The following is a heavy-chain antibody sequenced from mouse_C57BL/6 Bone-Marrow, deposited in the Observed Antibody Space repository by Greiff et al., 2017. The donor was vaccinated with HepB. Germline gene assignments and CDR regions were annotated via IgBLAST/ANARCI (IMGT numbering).Heavy chain of an antibody. Sequence: EVKLVESGGDLVKPGGSLKLSCAASGFTFSSYGMSWVRQTPDKRLEWVATISSGGSYNDYPDSVKGRFTISRDNAKNNLYLQMSSLKSDDTAMYYCARPSTGTRFAYWGQGTLVTVSA. V-gene: IGHV5-6*01. CDR1: GFTFSSYG. CDR2: ISSGGSYN. D-gene: IGHD4-1*02. CDR3: ARPSTGTRFAY. J-gene: IGHJ3*01.